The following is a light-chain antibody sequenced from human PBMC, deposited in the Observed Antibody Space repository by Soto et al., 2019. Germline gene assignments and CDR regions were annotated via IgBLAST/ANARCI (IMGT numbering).Light chain of an antibody. CDR1: QSVSSTY. CDR2: GAS. CDR3: QQYGSSPWT. V-gene: IGKV3-20*01. J-gene: IGKJ1*01. Sequence: EIVLTQSPGTLSLSPGERATLSCRASQSVSSTYLAWYQQKPGRAPKLLIYGASSRATGIPDRVSGSGSGTDFTLTISGLEPEDFAVYYCQQYGSSPWTFGQGTKVDI.